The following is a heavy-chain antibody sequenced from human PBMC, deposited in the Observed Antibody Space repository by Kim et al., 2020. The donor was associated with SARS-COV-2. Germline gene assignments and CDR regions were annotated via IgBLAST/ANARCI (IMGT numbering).Heavy chain of an antibody. D-gene: IGHD6-19*01. CDR3: ARSRSVPWPEMYYGLDV. V-gene: IGHV3-9*01. Sequence: GGSLRLSCAASGFTFGDYAMRWVRQAPGKGLEWVSGLSRDGGGIGYADSVKGRFTLSRDTTKNSLYLQMNSLRAEDTAVYYCARSRSVPWPEMYYGLDVWGQVTTVTVSS. CDR1: GFTFGDYA. J-gene: IGHJ6*02. CDR2: LSRDGGGI.